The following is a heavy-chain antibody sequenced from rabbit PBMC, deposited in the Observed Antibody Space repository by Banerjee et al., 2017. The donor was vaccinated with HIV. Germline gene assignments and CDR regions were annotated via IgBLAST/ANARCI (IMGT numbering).Heavy chain of an antibody. V-gene: IGHV1S43*01. J-gene: IGHJ4*01. CDR2: IYGGSSGST. CDR3: ARLGAEINYDL. D-gene: IGHD2-1*01. Sequence: ACIYGGSSGSTYYASWAKGRFTISRSTSLNTVDLKMTSLTAADTATYFCARLGAEINYDLWGQGTL.